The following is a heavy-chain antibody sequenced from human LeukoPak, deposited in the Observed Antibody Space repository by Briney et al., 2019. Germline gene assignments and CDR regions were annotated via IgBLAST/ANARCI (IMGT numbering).Heavy chain of an antibody. CDR1: GGTFSSYA. CDR3: ARCTVTTDDYYYYYMDV. V-gene: IGHV1-69*05. D-gene: IGHD4-17*01. CDR2: IIPIFGTA. J-gene: IGHJ6*03. Sequence: GASVKVSCKASGGTFSSYAISWVRQAPGQGLEWMGGIIPIFGTANYAQKFQGRVTITTDESTSTAYMELSSLRSEDTAVYYCARCTVTTDDYYYYYMDVWGKGTMVTVSS.